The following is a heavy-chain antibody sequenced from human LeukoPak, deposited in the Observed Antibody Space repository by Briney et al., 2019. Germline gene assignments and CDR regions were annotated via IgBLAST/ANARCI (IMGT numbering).Heavy chain of an antibody. J-gene: IGHJ4*02. V-gene: IGHV3-48*01. Sequence: PGGSLRLSCAASGFTFSSYSMNWVRQAPGKGLEWVSYISSSSSTIYYADSVKGRFTISRDNSKNTLYLQMNSLRVEDTAVYFCAKEGHSGSLYYFDYWGQGTLVTVSS. CDR3: AKEGHSGSLYYFDY. CDR1: GFTFSSYS. CDR2: ISSSSSTI. D-gene: IGHD1-26*01.